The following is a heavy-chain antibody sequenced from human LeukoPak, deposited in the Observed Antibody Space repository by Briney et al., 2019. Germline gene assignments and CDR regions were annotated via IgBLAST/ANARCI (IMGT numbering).Heavy chain of an antibody. D-gene: IGHD3-9*01. CDR2: ISSSSSYI. J-gene: IGHJ6*02. CDR3: ARDTADYDILTGYYTPYYGMDV. Sequence: GGSLRLSCAASGFTFSSYSMNWVRQAPGKGLEWVSSISSSSSYIYYADSVKGRLTISRDNAKNSLYLQMNSLRAEDTAVYYCARDTADYDILTGYYTPYYGMDVWGQGTTVTVSS. V-gene: IGHV3-21*01. CDR1: GFTFSSYS.